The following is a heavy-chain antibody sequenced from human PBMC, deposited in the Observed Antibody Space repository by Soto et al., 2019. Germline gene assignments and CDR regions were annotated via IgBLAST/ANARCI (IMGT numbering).Heavy chain of an antibody. CDR2: IYHGGTT. CDR1: GSSISSGSY. Sequence: LSLTCTVSGSSISSGSYWAWIRQPPGKGPEWIASIYHGGTTFYNPSLKSRITISVDTSNNQFSLKLTSVTAADTAVYYCARVHVMVVAGSTFDYWGHGTLVTVSS. J-gene: IGHJ4*01. CDR3: ARVHVMVVAGSTFDY. V-gene: IGHV4-38-2*02. D-gene: IGHD6-19*01.